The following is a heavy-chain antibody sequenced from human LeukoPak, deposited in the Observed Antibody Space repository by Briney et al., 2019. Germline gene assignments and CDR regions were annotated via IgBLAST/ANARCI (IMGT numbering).Heavy chain of an antibody. CDR3: AKSVAIYFYYGLDV. Sequence: GGSLRLSCAASGFGFSSYAMNWVRQAPRKGLEWVSVISGSGASTHYADSVKGRFTISRDNPKNTLSLQMNSLRVEDTAPYYCAKSVAIYFYYGLDVWGQGTTVTVSS. V-gene: IGHV3-23*01. CDR1: GFGFSSYA. J-gene: IGHJ6*02. CDR2: ISGSGAST. D-gene: IGHD3-3*01.